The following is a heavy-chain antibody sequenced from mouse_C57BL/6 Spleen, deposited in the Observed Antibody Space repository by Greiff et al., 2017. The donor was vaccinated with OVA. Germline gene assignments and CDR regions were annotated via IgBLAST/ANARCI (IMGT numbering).Heavy chain of an antibody. Sequence: VQLVQSGPELVKPGASVKMSCKASGYAFSSSWMNWVKQRPGKGLEWIGRIYPGGGGTNYNGKFKGKATLTADTSSSTAYMQLSSLTSEDSAVYFCARSYDDYDYFDYWGKGTTLTVSS. D-gene: IGHD2-4*01. CDR3: ARSYDDYDYFDY. J-gene: IGHJ2*01. CDR2: IYPGGGGT. V-gene: IGHV1-82*01. CDR1: GYAFSSSW.